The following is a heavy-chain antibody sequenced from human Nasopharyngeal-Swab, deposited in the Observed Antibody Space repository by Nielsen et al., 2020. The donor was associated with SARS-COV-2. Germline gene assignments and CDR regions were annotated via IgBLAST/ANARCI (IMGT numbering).Heavy chain of an antibody. V-gene: IGHV3-23*01. CDR3: AKDPFTMIVGGDY. CDR1: GFTFSSYG. J-gene: IGHJ4*02. Sequence: GESLKISCAASGFTFSSYGMHWVRQAPGKGLEWVSAISGSGGSTYYADSVKGRFTISRDNSKNTLYLQMNSLRAEDTAVYYCAKDPFTMIVGGDYWGQGTLVTVSS. D-gene: IGHD3-22*01. CDR2: ISGSGGST.